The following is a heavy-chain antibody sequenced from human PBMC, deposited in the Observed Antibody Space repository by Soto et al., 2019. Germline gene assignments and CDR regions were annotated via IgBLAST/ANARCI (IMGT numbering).Heavy chain of an antibody. CDR1: GGTFSSYA. D-gene: IGHD2-2*01. V-gene: IGHV1-69*13. CDR2: IIPIFGTA. CDR3: ASPWCSSTRCPQYYYGMDV. J-gene: IGHJ6*02. Sequence: ASVKVSCKASGGTFSSYAISWVRQAPGQGLEWMGGIIPIFGTANYAQKFQGRVTITADESTSTAYMELSSLRSEDTAVYYCASPWCSSTRCPQYYYGMDVWGQGTTVTVSS.